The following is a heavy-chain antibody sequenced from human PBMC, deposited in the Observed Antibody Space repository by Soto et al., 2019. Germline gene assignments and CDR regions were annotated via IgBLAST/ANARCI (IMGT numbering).Heavy chain of an antibody. Sequence: GGSLRLSCAAPGFTFSSYVMTWGRQAPGKGLEWVSAISGSGGSTYYADSVEGRFTISRDNSKSTLYLQMNSLRAEDTAVYYCAKLGGDQGSGWYYFDYWGQGTLVTVSS. J-gene: IGHJ4*02. CDR1: GFTFSSYV. CDR3: AKLGGDQGSGWYYFDY. CDR2: ISGSGGST. V-gene: IGHV3-23*01. D-gene: IGHD6-19*01.